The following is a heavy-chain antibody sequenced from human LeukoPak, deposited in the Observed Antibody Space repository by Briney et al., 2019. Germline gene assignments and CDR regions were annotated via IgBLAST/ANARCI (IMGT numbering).Heavy chain of an antibody. J-gene: IGHJ4*02. CDR2: IKPDGSEK. CDR1: GFTFSSHW. V-gene: IGHV3-7*01. D-gene: IGHD3-3*01. CDR3: ARYGAYDFAY. Sequence: GGSLGLSCAASGFTFSSHWMSWVRQAPGKGLEWVAIIKPDGSEKAYVDSVKGRFTISRDNAKNSLYLQMNSLRAEDTAVYYCARYGAYDFAYWGQGTLVTVSS.